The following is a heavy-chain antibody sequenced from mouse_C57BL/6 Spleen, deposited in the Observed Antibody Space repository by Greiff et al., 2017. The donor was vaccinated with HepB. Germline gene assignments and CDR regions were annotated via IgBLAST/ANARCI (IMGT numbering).Heavy chain of an antibody. D-gene: IGHD1-1*01. CDR1: GYTFTSYW. CDR2: IHPNSGST. J-gene: IGHJ2*01. CDR3: ARGYGSTHYFDY. Sequence: VQLQQPGAELVKPGASVKLSCKASGYTFTSYWMHWVKQRPGQGLEWIGMIHPNSGSTNYNEKFKSKATQTVDKSSSTAYMQLSSLTSEDSAVYYCARGYGSTHYFDYWGQGTTLTVSS. V-gene: IGHV1-64*01.